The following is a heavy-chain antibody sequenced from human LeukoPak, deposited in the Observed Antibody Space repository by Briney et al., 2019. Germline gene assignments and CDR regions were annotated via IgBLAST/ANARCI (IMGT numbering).Heavy chain of an antibody. D-gene: IGHD3-3*01. Sequence: GASVKVSCKASGGTFSSYAISWVRQAPGQGLEWMGGIIPIFGTANYAQKFQGRVTITADESTSTAYMELSSLSSEDTAVYYCARGGITIFGVVIKSCNWFDPWGQGTLVTVSS. CDR1: GGTFSSYA. V-gene: IGHV1-69*01. CDR3: ARGGITIFGVVIKSCNWFDP. J-gene: IGHJ5*02. CDR2: IIPIFGTA.